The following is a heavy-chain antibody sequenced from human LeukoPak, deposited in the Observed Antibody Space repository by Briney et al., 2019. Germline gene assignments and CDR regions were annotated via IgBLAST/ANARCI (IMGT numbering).Heavy chain of an antibody. CDR3: ARDLYGRITDY. CDR1: GFTFSTYS. Sequence: PGGSLRLFCAASGFTFSTYSMNWFRQAPGKGLEWVSFISGTGKTIYYADSVKGRFTISRDNAKNSLYLQMNSLSDEDTAVNYCARDLYGRITDYWGQRTLVTASS. V-gene: IGHV3-48*02. J-gene: IGHJ4*02. D-gene: IGHD4-17*01. CDR2: ISGTGKTI.